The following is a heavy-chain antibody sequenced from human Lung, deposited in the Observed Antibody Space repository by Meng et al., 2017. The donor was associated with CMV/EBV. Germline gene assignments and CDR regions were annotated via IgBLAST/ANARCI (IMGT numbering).Heavy chain of an antibody. CDR3: ARHQNGGTYPLDY. CDR2: NYYSGST. V-gene: IGHV4-59*08. CDR1: GGSISTYY. D-gene: IGHD3-16*02. Sequence: QVQRQESGPGLVKPSETLSLTCAVYGGSISTYYWSWIRQPPGKGLEWIGNNYYSGSTNYNPSLASRVTISVDSSKNQFSLKLSSVTAADTAVYYCARHQNGGTYPLDYWGQGTLVTVSS. J-gene: IGHJ4*02.